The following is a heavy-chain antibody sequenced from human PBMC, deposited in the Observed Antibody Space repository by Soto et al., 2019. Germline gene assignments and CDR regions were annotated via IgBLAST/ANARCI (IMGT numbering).Heavy chain of an antibody. CDR3: AKGGYIYGLDP. J-gene: IGHJ5*02. Sequence: GGSLRLSCAASGFPFNTYAMSWVRQAPGKGPEWVSAISESGANAFYADSVQGRFTISRDNSYNILYLQMNSLRAEDTALYFCAKGGYIYGLDPWGQGTLVTVSS. V-gene: IGHV3-23*01. CDR1: GFPFNTYA. CDR2: ISESGANA. D-gene: IGHD5-18*01.